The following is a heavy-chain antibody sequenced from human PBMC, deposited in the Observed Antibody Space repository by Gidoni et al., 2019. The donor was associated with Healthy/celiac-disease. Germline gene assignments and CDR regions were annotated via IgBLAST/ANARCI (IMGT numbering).Heavy chain of an antibody. CDR2: ISGSGGST. CDR3: AKVAPGYYYDSSGYWGLPDI. CDR1: GFTFSSYA. V-gene: IGHV3-23*01. Sequence: EVQLLESGGGLVQPGGSLRLSCAAAGFTFSSYAMSWVRQAPGKGLEWVSAISGSGGSTYYADSVKGRFTISRDNSKNTLYLQMNSLRAEDTAVYYCAKVAPGYYYDSSGYWGLPDIWGQGTMVTVSS. J-gene: IGHJ3*02. D-gene: IGHD3-22*01.